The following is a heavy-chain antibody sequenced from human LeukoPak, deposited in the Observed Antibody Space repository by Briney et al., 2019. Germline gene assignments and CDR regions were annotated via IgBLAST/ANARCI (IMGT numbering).Heavy chain of an antibody. CDR3: STLTSRGLSDS. J-gene: IGHJ4*02. Sequence: GGSLRLSCAASGFTFTNAWMNWVRQAPGKGLEWVGRIKSKADGETTDYAAPVKGRFTFSRDDSKNMLYLQMNSLKSEDTAVYYCSTLTSRGLSDSWGQGTLVTVSS. V-gene: IGHV3-15*07. CDR2: IKSKADGETT. CDR1: GFTFTNAW. D-gene: IGHD1-20*01.